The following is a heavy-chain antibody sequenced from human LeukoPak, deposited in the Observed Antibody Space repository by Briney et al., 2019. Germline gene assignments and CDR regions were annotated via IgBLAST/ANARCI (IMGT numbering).Heavy chain of an antibody. J-gene: IGHJ3*02. CDR2: IIPIFGTA. Sequence: SVKVSCKASGGTFSSYAISWVRQAPGQGLEWMGGIIPIFGTANYAQKFQGRVTITADESTSTAYMELSSLRSEDTAVYYCAREGNWNDVATEHRGAFDIWGQGTMVTVSS. CDR1: GGTFSSYA. D-gene: IGHD1-20*01. CDR3: AREGNWNDVATEHRGAFDI. V-gene: IGHV1-69*13.